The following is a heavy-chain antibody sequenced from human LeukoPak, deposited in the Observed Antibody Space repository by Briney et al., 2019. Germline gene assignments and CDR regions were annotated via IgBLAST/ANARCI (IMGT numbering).Heavy chain of an antibody. CDR1: GGSISSYY. V-gene: IGHV4-34*01. CDR2: INHSGST. Sequence: SETLSPTCTVSGGSISSYYWSWIRQPPGKGLEWIGEINHSGSTNYNPSLKSRVTISVDTSKNQFSLKLSSVTAADTAVYYCARRGSSSVYWGQGTLVTVSS. D-gene: IGHD6-6*01. CDR3: ARRGSSSVY. J-gene: IGHJ4*02.